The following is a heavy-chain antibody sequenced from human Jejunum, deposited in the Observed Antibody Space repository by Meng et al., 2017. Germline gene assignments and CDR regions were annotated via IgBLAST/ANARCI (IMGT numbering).Heavy chain of an antibody. D-gene: IGHD3-16*01. CDR1: GGSITTTSSGYF. J-gene: IGHJ4*02. CDR2: ISSGGNT. CDR3: ARVFSSIISSFADY. Sequence: QLQLQESGPGLVKPSETLSLTCTVPGGSITTTSSGYFWGWIRQPSGKGLEWIGTISSGGNTYYNPSLQSRVTISVDTSKNQFSLKLTSVTAADTAVYYCARVFSSIISSFADYWGQGTLVTVSS. V-gene: IGHV4-39*07.